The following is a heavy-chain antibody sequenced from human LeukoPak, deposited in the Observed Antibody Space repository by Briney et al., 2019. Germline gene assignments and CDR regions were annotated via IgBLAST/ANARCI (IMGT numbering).Heavy chain of an antibody. V-gene: IGHV1-18*01. CDR1: GYTFTSYG. D-gene: IGHD3-3*01. Sequence: ASVKLSCKASGYTFTSYGISWVRQAPGQGLEWMGWISAYNGNTNYAQKLQGRVTMTTDTSTSTAYMELRSLRSDDTAVYYCARDGGWFWRTDHDAFDIWGQGTMVTASS. J-gene: IGHJ3*02. CDR3: ARDGGWFWRTDHDAFDI. CDR2: ISAYNGNT.